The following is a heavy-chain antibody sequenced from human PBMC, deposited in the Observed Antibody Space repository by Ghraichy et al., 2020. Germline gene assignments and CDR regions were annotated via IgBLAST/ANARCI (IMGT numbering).Heavy chain of an antibody. CDR1: GFTFSAYW. CDR2: ISTDGSRT. CDR3: ARDRIAVVDS. V-gene: IGHV3-74*01. J-gene: IGHJ4*02. D-gene: IGHD6-19*01. Sequence: GGSLRLSCAASGFTFSAYWMHWVRQTPGKRLVWVSRISTDGSRTNYADSVKGRFTISRDNAKNTLYLQMNSLRAEDTAVYFCARDRIAVVDSWGQGTLVTVSS.